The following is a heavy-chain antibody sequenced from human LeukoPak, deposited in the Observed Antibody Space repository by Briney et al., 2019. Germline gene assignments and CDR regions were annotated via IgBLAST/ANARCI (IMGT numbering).Heavy chain of an antibody. D-gene: IGHD6-19*01. Sequence: GGSLRLSCAASGFIVSSNYMSWVRQAPGKGLEWVSVIYTDGNTYYADSVKGRFTISRDNSKNTLYLQMNSLRAEDTAVYYCARDRPPPRIRRIAVAGTFHIDYWGQGTLVTVSS. CDR3: ARDRPPPRIRRIAVAGTFHIDY. V-gene: IGHV3-53*05. CDR1: GFIVSSNY. J-gene: IGHJ4*02. CDR2: IYTDGNT.